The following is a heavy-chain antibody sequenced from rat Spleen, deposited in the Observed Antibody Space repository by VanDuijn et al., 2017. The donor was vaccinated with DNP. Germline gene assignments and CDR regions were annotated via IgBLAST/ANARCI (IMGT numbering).Heavy chain of an antibody. CDR2: IIYDGSST. CDR3: ATSSYYGYDYGFGY. CDR1: GFTFGDYA. J-gene: IGHJ3*01. Sequence: EVQLVESGGGLVQPGNSLKLSCAASGFTFGDYAMAWVRQSPQKGLEWVATIIYDGSSTYYRASVRGRFTISRDYARSTLYLQMDSLRSEDTATYYCATSSYYGYDYGFGYWGQGTLVTVSS. D-gene: IGHD1-7*01. V-gene: IGHV5S10*01.